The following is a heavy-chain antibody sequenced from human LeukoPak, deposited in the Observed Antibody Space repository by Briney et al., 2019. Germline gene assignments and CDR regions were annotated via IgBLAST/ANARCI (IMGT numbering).Heavy chain of an antibody. J-gene: IGHJ4*02. CDR3: ARSSDSSGYYDYFDY. CDR1: GDSFTTSW. CDR2: IYPGDSDT. V-gene: IGHV5-51*01. D-gene: IGHD3-22*01. Sequence: GESLKISCKGSGDSFTTSWIGCVRQMPGKGLEWMAIIYPGDSDTRYSPSFQGQVTISADKSITTAYLQWISLQKANLAMYHCARSSDSSGYYDYFDYWGEGTLVTVSS.